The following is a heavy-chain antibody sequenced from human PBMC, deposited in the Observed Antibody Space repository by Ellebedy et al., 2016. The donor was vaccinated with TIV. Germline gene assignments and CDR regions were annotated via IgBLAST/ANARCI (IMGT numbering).Heavy chain of an antibody. CDR3: AREQLGPDY. D-gene: IGHD6-6*01. J-gene: IGHJ4*02. CDR2: ISWNSGSI. Sequence: SLKISXAASGFTFDDYAMHWVRQAPGKGLEWVSGISWNSGSIGYADSVKGRFTISRDNAKNSLYLQMNSLRAEDTAVYYCAREQLGPDYWGQGTLVTVSS. V-gene: IGHV3-9*01. CDR1: GFTFDDYA.